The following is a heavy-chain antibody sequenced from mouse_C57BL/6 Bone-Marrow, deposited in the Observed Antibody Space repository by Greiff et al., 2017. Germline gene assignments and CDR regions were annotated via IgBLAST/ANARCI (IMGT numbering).Heavy chain of an antibody. Sequence: VKVVASGPGLVAPSQSLYITCPVSGFSLTSYAISWVRQPPRKGLEWLGVIWTGGGTNYNSAVKSRLSISKDNTKSQVFLKMNSLQTDDTARYYCARNDGNHRFAYWGQGTLVTVSA. J-gene: IGHJ3*01. CDR3: ARNDGNHRFAY. D-gene: IGHD2-1*01. CDR1: GFSLTSYA. V-gene: IGHV2-9-1*01. CDR2: IWTGGGT.